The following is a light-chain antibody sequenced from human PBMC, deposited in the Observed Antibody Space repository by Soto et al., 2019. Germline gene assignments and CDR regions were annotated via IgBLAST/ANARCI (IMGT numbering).Light chain of an antibody. J-gene: IGLJ2*01. V-gene: IGLV2-23*02. CDR2: EVS. CDR1: SSDVGSYNL. CDR3: CSYAGSSTVV. Sequence: QSALTQPASVSGSPGQSFTISCTGTSSDVGSYNLVSWYQQHPGKAPKLMIYEVSKRPSGVSNRFSGSKSGNTASLTCSGLHAAVEADYYCCSYAGSSTVVFGGGTKLTV.